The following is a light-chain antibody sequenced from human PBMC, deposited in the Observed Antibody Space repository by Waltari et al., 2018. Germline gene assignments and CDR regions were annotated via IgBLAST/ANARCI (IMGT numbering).Light chain of an antibody. CDR3: HQYGSSPRA. Sequence: EIVLTQSPGTLSLSPGERATLSCRASQSVNNNYLAWYQQKPGQAPRLLLYGASSRATGIPDRFSGSGSGTDFTLTVSRLEPEDFAVYYCHQYGSSPRAFGQGTKVEIK. CDR1: QSVNNNY. V-gene: IGKV3-20*01. J-gene: IGKJ1*01. CDR2: GAS.